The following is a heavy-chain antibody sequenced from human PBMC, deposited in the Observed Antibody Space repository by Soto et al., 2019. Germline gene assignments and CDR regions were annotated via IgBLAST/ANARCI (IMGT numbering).Heavy chain of an antibody. J-gene: IGHJ4*02. V-gene: IGHV4-59*01. CDR1: GGSMSRYC. CDR2: IYYSGST. D-gene: IGHD3-10*02. CDR3: ARAYVDYFDY. Sequence: SETRSVSCSGSGGSMSRYCWSWSRQPPGKGLEWIGDIYYSGSTNYNPSLKSRVTISVDTSKNQFSLKLSSVTAADTAVYYCARAYVDYFDYWGQGTLVTVS.